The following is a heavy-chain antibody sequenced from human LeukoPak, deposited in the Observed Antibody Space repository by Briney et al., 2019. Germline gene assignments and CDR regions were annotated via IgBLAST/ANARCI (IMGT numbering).Heavy chain of an antibody. Sequence: SETLSLTCAVYGGSFSDYYWSWIRQPPGKGLEWIGEINHSGSTNYNPSLKSRVTISVDTSKNQFSLKLSSVTAADTAVYYCARLSREDSITMVRGVITYFDYWGQGTLVTVSS. CDR1: GGSFSDYY. CDR3: ARLSREDSITMVRGVITYFDY. J-gene: IGHJ4*02. V-gene: IGHV4-34*01. CDR2: INHSGST. D-gene: IGHD3-10*01.